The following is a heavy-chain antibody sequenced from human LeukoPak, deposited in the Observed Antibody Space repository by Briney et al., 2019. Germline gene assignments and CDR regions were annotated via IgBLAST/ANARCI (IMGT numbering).Heavy chain of an antibody. V-gene: IGHV1-18*04. J-gene: IGHJ4*02. Sequence: ASVKVSCKASGYTFTGYYMHWVRQSPGQGLEWMGWINPNSGNTNYAQKLQGRVTMTTDTSTSTAYMELRSLRSDDTAVYYCARRSLTYYYDSSGYPEDYWGQGTLVTVSS. CDR2: INPNSGNT. CDR1: GYTFTGYY. D-gene: IGHD3-22*01. CDR3: ARRSLTYYYDSSGYPEDY.